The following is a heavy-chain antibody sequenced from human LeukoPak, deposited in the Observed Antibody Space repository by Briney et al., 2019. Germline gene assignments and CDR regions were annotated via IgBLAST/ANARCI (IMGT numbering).Heavy chain of an antibody. J-gene: IGHJ5*02. CDR2: LSWNSGSI. D-gene: IGHD3-22*01. CDR1: ELTLDDYD. CDR3: AKDTNRGYYHSTGYYH. V-gene: IGHV3-9*01. Sequence: GGSLRLSCAAPELTLDDYDTHWATRARGRGLECASGLSWNSGSIGYADSVKGRFTISRDNAKNSLYLQMNSLRAEDTALYFCAKDTNRGYYHSTGYYHWGQGTLDTVSS.